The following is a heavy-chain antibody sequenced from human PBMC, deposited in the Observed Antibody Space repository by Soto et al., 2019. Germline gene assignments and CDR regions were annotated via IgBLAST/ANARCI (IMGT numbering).Heavy chain of an antibody. CDR2: IIPIFGTA. J-gene: IGHJ6*02. V-gene: IGHV1-69*01. D-gene: IGHD5-18*01. Sequence: VKVSCKASGGTFSSYAISWVRQAPGQGLEWMGGIIPIFGTANYAQKFQGRVTITADESTSTAYMELSSLRSEDTAVYYCARAETYHTAMAVDYYYYYGMDVWGQGTTVTVSS. CDR1: GGTFSSYA. CDR3: ARAETYHTAMAVDYYYYYGMDV.